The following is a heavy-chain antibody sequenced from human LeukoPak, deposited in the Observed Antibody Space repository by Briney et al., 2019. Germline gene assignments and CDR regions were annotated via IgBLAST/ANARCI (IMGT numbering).Heavy chain of an antibody. Sequence: SETLSLTCAVSGASMRDHYWTWIRQPPGKGLEWIGNIYYMLNANSYNPSLKSRVSISMDTPGTQFSLKLNSVTAADTAVYYCATSFRSGWGFDSWGQGILVAVSS. J-gene: IGHJ4*02. V-gene: IGHV4-59*11. D-gene: IGHD6-19*01. CDR2: IYYMLNA. CDR1: GASMRDHY. CDR3: ATSFRSGWGFDS.